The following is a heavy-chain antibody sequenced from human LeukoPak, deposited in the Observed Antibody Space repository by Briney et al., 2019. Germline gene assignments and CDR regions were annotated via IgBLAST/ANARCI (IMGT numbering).Heavy chain of an antibody. J-gene: IGHJ6*03. CDR1: GGSISSYY. D-gene: IGHD3-22*01. V-gene: IGHV4-4*07. Sequence: SETLSLTCTVSGGSISSYYWSWIRQPAGKGLEWIGRIYTSGSTNYNPSLKSRVTISVDTSKNQFSLKLSSVTAADTAVYYCARVVSYYYDSSGYYDPPYYYYYYYMDVWGKGTTVTISS. CDR2: IYTSGST. CDR3: ARVVSYYYDSSGYYDPPYYYYYYYMDV.